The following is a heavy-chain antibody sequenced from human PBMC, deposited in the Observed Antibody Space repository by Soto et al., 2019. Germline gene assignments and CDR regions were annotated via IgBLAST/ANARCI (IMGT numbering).Heavy chain of an antibody. V-gene: IGHV3-30*18. J-gene: IGHJ5*02. CDR3: AKDFRSYPVVVPAAPTFDT. Sequence: LRLSCAASGFTFSSYGMHCVRQAPGKGLEWVAVISYDGSNKYYADAVNGRFTISRDNSKNTRYLQMNSLRADDTAVYYCAKDFRSYPVVVPAAPTFDTWGQGTRGSAPQ. CDR1: GFTFSSYG. D-gene: IGHD2-2*01. CDR2: ISYDGSNK.